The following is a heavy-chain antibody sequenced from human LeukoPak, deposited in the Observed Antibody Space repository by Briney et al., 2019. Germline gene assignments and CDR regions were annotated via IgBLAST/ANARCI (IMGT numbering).Heavy chain of an antibody. CDR2: ISYDGSNK. CDR1: GFTFSSYG. D-gene: IGHD3-10*01. CDR3: ARGAWFGELSLFDY. J-gene: IGHJ4*02. V-gene: IGHV3-30*03. Sequence: GGSLRLSCAASGFTFSSYGMHWVRQAPGKGLEWVAVISYDGSNKYYADSVKGRFTISRDNSKNTLYLQMGSLRAEDMAVYYCARGAWFGELSLFDYWGQGTLVTVSS.